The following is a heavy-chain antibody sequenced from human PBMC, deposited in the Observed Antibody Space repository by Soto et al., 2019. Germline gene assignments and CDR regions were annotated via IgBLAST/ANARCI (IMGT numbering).Heavy chain of an antibody. D-gene: IGHD6-13*01. Sequence: SETLSLTCTVSGGSISSGGYYWSWIRQHPGKGLEWIGYIYYSGSTYYNPSLKSRVTISVDTSKNQFSLKLSSVTAADTAVYYCARVAAAEVYYFDYWGQGTLVTVS. J-gene: IGHJ4*02. V-gene: IGHV4-31*03. CDR1: GGSISSGGYY. CDR3: ARVAAAEVYYFDY. CDR2: IYYSGST.